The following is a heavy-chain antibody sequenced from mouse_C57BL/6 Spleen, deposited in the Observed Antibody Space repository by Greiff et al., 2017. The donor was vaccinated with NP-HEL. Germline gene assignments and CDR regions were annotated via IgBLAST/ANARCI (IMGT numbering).Heavy chain of an antibody. Sequence: VQLQESGPGLVAPSQSLSITCTVSGFSLTSYGVDWVRQPPGQGLEWLGVIWGGGSTNYNSALMSRLSISKDNSKSKVFLKKNSLQTYDTAMDYCAKRSWDEGYVDDWGQGTTLTVAS. CDR2: IWGGGST. V-gene: IGHV2-9*01. CDR3: AKRSWDEGYVDD. D-gene: IGHD4-1*01. CDR1: GFSLTSYG. J-gene: IGHJ2*01.